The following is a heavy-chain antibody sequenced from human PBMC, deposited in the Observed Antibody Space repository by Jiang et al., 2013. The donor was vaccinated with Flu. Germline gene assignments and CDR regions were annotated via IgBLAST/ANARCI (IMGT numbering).Heavy chain of an antibody. CDR3: ARDQAVGTGVGCPDY. D-gene: IGHD3-10*01. V-gene: IGHV3-30*04. J-gene: IGHJ4*02. CDR1: GFTFISHA. CDR2: ISTDGTYR. Sequence: VQPGRSLRLSCAASGFTFISHALHWVRQAPGKGLEWMAAISTDGTYRPYSDSVKGRFTISRDNSKNTMYLEMNSLRDEDTAVYYCARDQAVGTGVGCPDYWGQGTLVTVSS.